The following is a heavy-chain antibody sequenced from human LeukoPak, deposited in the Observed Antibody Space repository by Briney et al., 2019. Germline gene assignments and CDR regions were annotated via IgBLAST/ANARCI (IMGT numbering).Heavy chain of an antibody. D-gene: IGHD5-24*01. CDR3: ARRRDGYGVGEYYFDY. J-gene: IGHJ4*02. CDR2: INQSGST. Sequence: PSETLSLTCAVYGGSFSYYYWSWIRQPPGKGLEWIGEINQSGSTNYNPSLKSRVTISVDPSKSQFSLKLSSVTAADTAVYYCARRRDGYGVGEYYFDYWGQGTLVTVSS. CDR1: GGSFSYYY. V-gene: IGHV4-34*01.